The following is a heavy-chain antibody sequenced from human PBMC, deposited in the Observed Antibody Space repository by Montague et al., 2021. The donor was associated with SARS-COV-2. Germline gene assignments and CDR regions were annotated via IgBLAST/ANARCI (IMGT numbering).Heavy chain of an antibody. CDR2: TRHDESQK. D-gene: IGHD6-19*01. J-gene: IGHJ6*02. Sequence: SLRLSCAASGFAFSLYSMHWVRQAPGKGLEWVAVTRHDESQKFYADSVKGRVTISKDNSKNILYLQMNSLRREDTAVYHCARIGLGWSYGNGMDVWGQGTTVIVS. V-gene: IGHV3-30*04. CDR3: ARIGLGWSYGNGMDV. CDR1: GFAFSLYS.